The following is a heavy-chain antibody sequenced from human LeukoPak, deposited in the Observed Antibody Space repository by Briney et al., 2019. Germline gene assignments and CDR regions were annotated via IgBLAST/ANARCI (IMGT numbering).Heavy chain of an antibody. CDR2: IYYSGNT. J-gene: IGHJ4*02. D-gene: IGHD2-15*01. Sequence: SETLSLTCAVYGGSFSGYYWSWIRQPPGEGLQWIGTIYYSGNTYYNSSLKSRVTISVDTSTSQFSLKLSSVTAADTAVYYCARGSNRYCSGGSCYLFDYWGQGTLVTVSS. V-gene: IGHV4-34*01. CDR1: GGSFSGYY. CDR3: ARGSNRYCSGGSCYLFDY.